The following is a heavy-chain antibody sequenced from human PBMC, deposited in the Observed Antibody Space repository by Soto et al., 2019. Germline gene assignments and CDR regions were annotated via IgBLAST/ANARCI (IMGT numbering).Heavy chain of an antibody. D-gene: IGHD3-3*01. Sequence: PSETLSLTCTVSGGSISSYYWSWIRQLPGKGLEWIGYIYYSGSTNYNPSLKSRVTISVDTSKNQFSLKLSSVTAADTAVYYCARGSRFVLRFLEWLLWGQGTLVTVSS. CDR2: IYYSGST. V-gene: IGHV4-59*01. CDR3: ARGSRFVLRFLEWLL. J-gene: IGHJ4*02. CDR1: GGSISSYY.